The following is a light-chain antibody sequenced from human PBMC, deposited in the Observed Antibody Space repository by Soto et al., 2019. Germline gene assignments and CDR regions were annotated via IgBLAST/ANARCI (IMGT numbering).Light chain of an antibody. Sequence: EIVMTPSPATLSVSPGERATLSCRASQSVSSNLAWYQQKPGQAPRLLIYDASSRATGIPARFSGSGSGTDFTLTISSLQSEDSAVYYCQQYNSWPPWTFGQGTKVDIK. CDR2: DAS. V-gene: IGKV3D-15*01. CDR3: QQYNSWPPWT. J-gene: IGKJ1*01. CDR1: QSVSSN.